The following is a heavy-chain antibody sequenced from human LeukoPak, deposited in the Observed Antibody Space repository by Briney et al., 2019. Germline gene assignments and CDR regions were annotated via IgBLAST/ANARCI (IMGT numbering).Heavy chain of an antibody. V-gene: IGHV4-30-2*01. J-gene: IGHJ4*02. D-gene: IGHD5-18*01. CDR2: IYHSGST. CDR3: NSGYSYAGNFDY. CDR1: GGSISSGGYY. Sequence: SETLSLTCTVSGGSISSGGYYWSWIRQPPGKGLEWIGYIYHSGSTYYNPSLKSRVTISVDRSKNQFSLKLSSVTAADTAMYYCNSGYSYAGNFDYWGQGTLVTVSS.